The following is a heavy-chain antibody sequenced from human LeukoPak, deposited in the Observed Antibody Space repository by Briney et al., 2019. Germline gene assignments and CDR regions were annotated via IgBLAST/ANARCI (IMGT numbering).Heavy chain of an antibody. CDR3: ASGYSSSSGFDY. D-gene: IGHD6-6*01. CDR2: INPNSGGT. Sequence: ASVKVSCKASGHTFTGSYMDWVRQAPGQGLEWMGRINPNSGGTNYAQKFQGRVTMTRDTSITTAYMELSRLRSDDTAVYYCASGYSSSSGFDYWGQGTLVTVSS. J-gene: IGHJ4*02. CDR1: GHTFTGSY. V-gene: IGHV1-2*06.